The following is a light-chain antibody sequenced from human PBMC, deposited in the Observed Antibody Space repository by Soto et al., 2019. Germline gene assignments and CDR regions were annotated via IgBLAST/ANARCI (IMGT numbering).Light chain of an antibody. CDR3: QQRRSWPPTIT. CDR1: QSVSSY. V-gene: IGKV3-11*01. CDR2: DAS. Sequence: DIVLTQSPATLSLSPGERATLSCRASQSVSSYLAWYQQKPGQAPRLLIYDASNRATGIPARFSGSGSGTDFTLTISSLEPEDFAVYYCQQRRSWPPTITFGQGTRLEI. J-gene: IGKJ5*01.